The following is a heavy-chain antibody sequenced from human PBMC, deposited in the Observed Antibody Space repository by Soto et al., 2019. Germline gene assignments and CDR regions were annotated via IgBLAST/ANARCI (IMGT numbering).Heavy chain of an antibody. V-gene: IGHV4-31*03. J-gene: IGHJ4*02. CDR1: GGSISSGGYY. Sequence: SETLSLTCTVSGGSISSGGYYWSWIRQHPGKGLEWIGYIYYSGSTYYNPSLKSRVTISVGTSKNQFSLKLSSVTAADTAVYYCARGLTMVRGVIIWLDPFDYWGQGTLVTVSS. CDR2: IYYSGST. D-gene: IGHD3-10*01. CDR3: ARGLTMVRGVIIWLDPFDY.